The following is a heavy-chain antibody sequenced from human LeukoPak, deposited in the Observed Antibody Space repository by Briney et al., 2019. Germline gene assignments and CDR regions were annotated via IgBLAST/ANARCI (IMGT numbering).Heavy chain of an antibody. CDR3: ARDRGESSYFDY. CDR1: GFTFDDYA. Sequence: GGSLRLSCAASGFTFDDYAMHWVRQAPGKGLEWVSGISWNSGSIGYADSVKGRFTISRDNAKNSLYLQMNSLRAEDTAVYYCARDRGESSYFDYWGQGTLVTVSS. CDR2: ISWNSGSI. J-gene: IGHJ4*02. V-gene: IGHV3-9*01. D-gene: IGHD3-16*01.